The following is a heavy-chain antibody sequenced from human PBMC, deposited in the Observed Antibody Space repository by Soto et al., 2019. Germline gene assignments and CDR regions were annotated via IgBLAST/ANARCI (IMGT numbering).Heavy chain of an antibody. D-gene: IGHD3-9*01. J-gene: IGHJ4*02. Sequence: GASVKVSCKPSGYTFTTFGISGVRQAPGQGREGVGWISANNGNTKDREKSQERASFTTETAAGTAYMELRSLRSDDTAVYYCARSAPFDIYAITPVEFWGQGTLVTVSS. CDR2: ISANNGNT. CDR3: ARSAPFDIYAITPVEF. V-gene: IGHV1-18*01. CDR1: GYTFTTFG.